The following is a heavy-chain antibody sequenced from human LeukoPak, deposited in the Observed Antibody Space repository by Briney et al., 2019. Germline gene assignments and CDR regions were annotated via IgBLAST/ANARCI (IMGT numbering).Heavy chain of an antibody. Sequence: SETLSLTCTVSGGSISSSSYYWGWLRQPPGKGLEWIGSIYYSGSTYYNPSLKSRVTISVDTSKNQFSLKLRSVPAADTAVYYCARHTFYYYDSSGYYERPFDYWGQGTLVTVSS. CDR2: IYYSGST. CDR3: ARHTFYYYDSSGYYERPFDY. D-gene: IGHD3-22*01. CDR1: GGSISSSSYY. J-gene: IGHJ4*02. V-gene: IGHV4-39*01.